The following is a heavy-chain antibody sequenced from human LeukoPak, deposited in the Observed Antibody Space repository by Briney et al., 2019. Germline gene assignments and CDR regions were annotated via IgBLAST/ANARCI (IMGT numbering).Heavy chain of an antibody. CDR1: GGSFSGYY. CDR2: INHSGST. CDR3: ATPSGSYYYYYGMDV. Sequence: KPSETLSLTCAVYGGSFSGYYWSWIRQPPGKGLEWIGEINHSGSTNYNPSLKSRVTISVDTSKNQFSLKLSSVTAADTAVYYCATPSGSYYYYYGMDVWGQGTTATVSS. J-gene: IGHJ6*02. V-gene: IGHV4-34*01. D-gene: IGHD1-26*01.